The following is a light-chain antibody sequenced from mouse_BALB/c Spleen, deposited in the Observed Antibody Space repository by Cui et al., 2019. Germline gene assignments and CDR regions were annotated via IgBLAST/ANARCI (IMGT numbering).Light chain of an antibody. CDR3: QQWSSNPRT. CDR2: LTS. CDR1: SSVSY. J-gene: IGKJ1*01. Sequence: QIVLTQSPALMSASPGEKVTMTCSASSSVSYMYWYQQKPRSSPKPWIYLTSNLASGVPARFSGSGSWTSYSLTISSMEAEDAATYYCQQWSSNPRTFGGGTKLEIK. V-gene: IGKV4-68*01.